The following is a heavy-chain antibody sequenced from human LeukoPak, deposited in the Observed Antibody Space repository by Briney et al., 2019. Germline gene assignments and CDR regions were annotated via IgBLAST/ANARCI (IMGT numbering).Heavy chain of an antibody. Sequence: GASVKVSCKASGYTFTSHYMHWVRQAPGQGLEWMGIINPSGGTTRYAQNFQGRVTMTRDTSTSTVYMELSSLRFEDTAVYYCASCGYSYGSYYYYGMDVWGQGTTVTVSS. CDR1: GYTFTSHY. CDR3: ASCGYSYGSYYYYGMDV. CDR2: INPSGGTT. J-gene: IGHJ6*02. D-gene: IGHD5-18*01. V-gene: IGHV1-46*01.